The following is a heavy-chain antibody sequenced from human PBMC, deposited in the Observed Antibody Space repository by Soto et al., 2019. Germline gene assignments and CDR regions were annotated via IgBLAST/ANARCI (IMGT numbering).Heavy chain of an antibody. CDR3: ARGTSIAARPIFPNYYYYGMDV. Sequence: PSETLSLTCAVYGGSFSGYYWSWIRQPPGKGLEWIGEINHSGSTNYNPSLKSRVTISVDTSKNQFSLKLSSVTAADTAVYYCARGTSIAARPIFPNYYYYGMDVWGQGTTGTVSS. J-gene: IGHJ6*02. CDR1: GGSFSGYY. CDR2: INHSGST. V-gene: IGHV4-34*01. D-gene: IGHD6-6*01.